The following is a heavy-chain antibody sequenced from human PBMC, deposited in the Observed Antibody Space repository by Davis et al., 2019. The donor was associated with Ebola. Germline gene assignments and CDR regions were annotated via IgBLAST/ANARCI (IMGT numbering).Heavy chain of an antibody. CDR2: MNPNSANT. V-gene: IGHV1-8*01. CDR1: GYTFTNYD. CDR3: ARGRKVAKMGSWFDP. J-gene: IGHJ5*02. Sequence: ASVKVSCKASGYTFTNYDVHWVRQGTGQGLEWIGWMNPNSANTGYGQKFQGRVSMTRNTSISTAYMELSSLTSEDTAVYYCARGRKVAKMGSWFDPWGQGTLVTVSS. D-gene: IGHD5-12*01.